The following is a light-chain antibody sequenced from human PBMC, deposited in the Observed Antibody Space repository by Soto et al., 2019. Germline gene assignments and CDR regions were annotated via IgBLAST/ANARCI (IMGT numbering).Light chain of an antibody. J-gene: IGLJ1*01. V-gene: IGLV2-14*01. Sequence: QSVLTQLASVSVSPGQSITISCAGTSSDVGGYDYVSWYQQLPGKAPKLLIYDVNNRPSGVSHRFSGSKSGNTASLTISWLQAEDEADYYCSSYTGSSTFVFGTGTKVTVL. CDR3: SSYTGSSTFV. CDR1: SSDVGGYDY. CDR2: DVN.